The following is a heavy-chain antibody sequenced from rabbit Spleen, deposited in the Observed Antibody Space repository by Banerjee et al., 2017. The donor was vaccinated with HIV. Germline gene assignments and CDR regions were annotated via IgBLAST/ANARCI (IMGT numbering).Heavy chain of an antibody. V-gene: IGHV1S45*01. Sequence: QEQLVESGGGLVQPTGSLTLTCKASGFSFGDRDVMCWVRQAPGKGLEWIACIASGSSGDTYYASWAKGRFTISKTSSTTVTLQMTSLTAADTATYFCARNYVNVFDPWGQGTLVTVS. D-gene: IGHD1-1*01. J-gene: IGHJ2*01. CDR3: ARNYVNVFDP. CDR1: GFSFGDRDV. CDR2: IASGSSGDT.